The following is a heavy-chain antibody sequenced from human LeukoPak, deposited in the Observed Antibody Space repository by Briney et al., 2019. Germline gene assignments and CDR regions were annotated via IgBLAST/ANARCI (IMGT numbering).Heavy chain of an antibody. CDR2: IYYSGST. CDR1: GGSIISVSYF. D-gene: IGHD3-10*01. CDR3: VHGSGSFRYYLDY. Sequence: SETLSLTCTVSGGSIISVSYFGGWIRQPPGKGLEWIGSIYYSGSTYYNPSLKSRVTISVDTSKSQFSLKLSSVTAADTAVYYCVHGSGSFRYYLDYWGQGTLVTVSS. J-gene: IGHJ4*02. V-gene: IGHV4-39*01.